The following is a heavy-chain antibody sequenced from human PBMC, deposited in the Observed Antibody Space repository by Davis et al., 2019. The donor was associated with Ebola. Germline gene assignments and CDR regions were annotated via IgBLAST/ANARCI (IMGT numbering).Heavy chain of an antibody. CDR3: TRVSGYDKPIEY. CDR1: ASTFSNYW. J-gene: IGHJ4*02. V-gene: IGHV3-74*01. Sequence: HTAGPLSLSCAVSASTFSNYWMPWVRHTPGTGLMWVSRINIDGSSSTRDYADSVKGRFTISRDNDKNTLYLQMNSLRAEDTGIYYCTRVSGYDKPIEYWGQGTLVTVSS. CDR2: INIDGSSS. D-gene: IGHD5-12*01.